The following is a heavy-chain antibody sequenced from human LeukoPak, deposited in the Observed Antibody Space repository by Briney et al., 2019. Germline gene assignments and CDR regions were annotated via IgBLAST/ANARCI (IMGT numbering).Heavy chain of an antibody. CDR3: ASKLSSSGDY. CDR2: IRYDGSNK. J-gene: IGHJ4*02. V-gene: IGHV3-30*02. Sequence: GGSLRLSCVASGFTFSSYGMHWVRQAPGRGLEWVAFIRYDGSNKYYADSVKGRFTISRDNAKNSLYLQMNSLRAEDTAVYYCASKLSSSGDYWGQGTLVTVSS. D-gene: IGHD6-13*01. CDR1: GFTFSSYG.